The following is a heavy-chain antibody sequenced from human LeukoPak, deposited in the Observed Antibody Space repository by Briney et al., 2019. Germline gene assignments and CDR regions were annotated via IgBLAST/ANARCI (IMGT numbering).Heavy chain of an antibody. J-gene: IGHJ3*02. CDR3: ARDSTTTDAFDI. D-gene: IGHD1-14*01. CDR2: ISYDGSNK. Sequence: QTGGSLRLSCAASGFTFSSYAMHWVRQAPGKGLEWVAVISYDGSNKYYADFVKGRFTISRDNSKNTLYLQMSSLRAEDTAVYYCARDSTTTDAFDIWGQGTMVTVSS. CDR1: GFTFSSYA. V-gene: IGHV3-30*04.